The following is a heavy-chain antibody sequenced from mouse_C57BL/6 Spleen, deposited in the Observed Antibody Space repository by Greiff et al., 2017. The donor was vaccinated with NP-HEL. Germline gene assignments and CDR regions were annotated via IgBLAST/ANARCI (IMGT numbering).Heavy chain of an antibody. D-gene: IGHD3-2*02. Sequence: VQLQQPGAELVKPGDSVKMSCKASGYTFTSYWITWVKQRPGQGLEWIGDIYPGSGSTNYNEKFKSKATLTVDTSSSTAYMQLSSLTSEDSAVYYCARQTAQASAFAYWGQGTLVTVSA. CDR3: ARQTAQASAFAY. J-gene: IGHJ3*01. CDR2: IYPGSGST. V-gene: IGHV1-55*01. CDR1: GYTFTSYW.